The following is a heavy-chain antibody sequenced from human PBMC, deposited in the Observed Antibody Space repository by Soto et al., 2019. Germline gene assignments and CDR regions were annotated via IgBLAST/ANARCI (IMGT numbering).Heavy chain of an antibody. Sequence: QVQLQESGPGLVKPSQTLSLTCTVSGDSIGTGGYYWDWIRQHPGKGPEWIGYIHYSGNTYYNPSLKSRLTRSLDPSKNQFSLHLSSVTAADTAVYYCATNHDDISGRTPLLFDSWGQGTLVTVSS. V-gene: IGHV4-31*03. CDR2: IHYSGNT. CDR1: GDSIGTGGYY. D-gene: IGHD3-22*01. J-gene: IGHJ4*02. CDR3: ATNHDDISGRTPLLFDS.